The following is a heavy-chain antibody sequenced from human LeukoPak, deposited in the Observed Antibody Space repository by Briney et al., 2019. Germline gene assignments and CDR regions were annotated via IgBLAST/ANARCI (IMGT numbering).Heavy chain of an antibody. Sequence: GGSLRLSCAASGFTFSSYSMNWVRQAPGKGLEWVSYISSSSSTIYYADSVKGRFTISRDNAKNSLYLQMNSLRAEDTAVYYRARPPPDYDSSGYYYGGYFQHWGQGTLVTVSS. D-gene: IGHD3-22*01. J-gene: IGHJ1*01. CDR1: GFTFSSYS. CDR3: ARPPPDYDSSGYYYGGYFQH. V-gene: IGHV3-48*01. CDR2: ISSSSSTI.